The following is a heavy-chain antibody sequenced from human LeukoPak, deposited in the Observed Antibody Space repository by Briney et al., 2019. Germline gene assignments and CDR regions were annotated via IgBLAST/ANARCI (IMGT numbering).Heavy chain of an antibody. CDR3: ARTVVTLDWYFDL. CDR2: FYTSGIT. J-gene: IGHJ2*01. V-gene: IGHV4-4*07. CDR1: GGSISSYS. D-gene: IGHD4-23*01. Sequence: PSETLSLTCSVSGGSISSYSWNWIRQPAGKGLEWIGRFYTSGITNYNPSLKSRVTMSIDTSKNQVSLKMRSVTAADTAVYYCARTVVTLDWYFDLWGRGTLVTVSS.